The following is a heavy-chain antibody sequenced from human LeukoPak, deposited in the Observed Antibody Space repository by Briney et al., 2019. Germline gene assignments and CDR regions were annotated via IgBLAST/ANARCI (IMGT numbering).Heavy chain of an antibody. CDR2: IKQDGSEK. CDR1: GFTFSSYW. D-gene: IGHD2-2*01. V-gene: IGHV3-7*01. Sequence: GGSLRLSCAASGFTFSSYWMSWVRQAPGKGLEWVANIKQDGSEKYYVDSVKGRFTISRDNSKNTLYLQMNSLRAEDTAVYYCARDLGCSSTSCYGNWFDPWGQGTLVTVSS. CDR3: ARDLGCSSTSCYGNWFDP. J-gene: IGHJ5*02.